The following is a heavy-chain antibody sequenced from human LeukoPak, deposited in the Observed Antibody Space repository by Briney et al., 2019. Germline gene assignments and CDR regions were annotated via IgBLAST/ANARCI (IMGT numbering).Heavy chain of an antibody. J-gene: IGHJ4*02. CDR1: GYTFTGYY. CDR2: INPNSGGT. Sequence: ASVKVSCKASGYTFTGYYMHWVRQAPGRGLEWMGWINPNSGGTNYAQKFQGRVTMTRDTSISTAYMELSRLRSDDTAVYYCARDLARRRGGFGVVIPPHYWGQGTLVTVSS. CDR3: ARDLARRRGGFGVVIPPHY. V-gene: IGHV1-2*02. D-gene: IGHD3-3*01.